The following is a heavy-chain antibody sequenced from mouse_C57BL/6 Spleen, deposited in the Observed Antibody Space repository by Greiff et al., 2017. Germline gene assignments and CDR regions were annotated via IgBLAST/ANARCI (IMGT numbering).Heavy chain of an antibody. CDR1: GYTFTSYW. CDR2: IYPSDSET. J-gene: IGHJ1*03. CDR3: ARPFGGSTGYFDV. Sequence: QVQLQQPGAELVRPGSSVKLSCKASGYTFTSYWMDWVKQRPGQGLEWIGNIYPSDSETHYNQKFKDKATLTVDKSSSTAYMQLSSLTSEDSAVYYWARPFGGSTGYFDVWGTGTTVTVSS. V-gene: IGHV1-61*01. D-gene: IGHD1-1*02.